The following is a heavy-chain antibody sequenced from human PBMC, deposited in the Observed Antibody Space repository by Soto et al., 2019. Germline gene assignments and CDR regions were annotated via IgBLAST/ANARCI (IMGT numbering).Heavy chain of an antibody. CDR2: IWSDGSEK. CDR3: ASAAGAYDN. V-gene: IGHV3-33*01. D-gene: IGHD1-26*01. Sequence: QVHLVESGGGVVQPGRSLRLSCAVSGLNFNSYGMHWVRQAPGKGLEWVAVIWSDGSEKYYADSVKGRFTISRDNSKNMLYLQMNSLRVEDTAVYYCASAAGAYDNWGQGTLVSVSS. J-gene: IGHJ4*02. CDR1: GLNFNSYG.